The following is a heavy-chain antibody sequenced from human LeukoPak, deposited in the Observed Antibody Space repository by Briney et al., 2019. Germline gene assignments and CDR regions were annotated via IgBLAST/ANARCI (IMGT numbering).Heavy chain of an antibody. J-gene: IGHJ5*02. Sequence: SETLSLTCTVSGGSISSYYWNWIRQPPGKGLEWIGYIYYSGSTNYNPSLKSRVTISVDTSKNQFSLKLSSVTAADTAVYYCARHKGYYGSGSFNGWFDPWGQGALVTVSS. CDR1: GGSISSYY. CDR3: ARHKGYYGSGSFNGWFDP. V-gene: IGHV4-59*01. CDR2: IYYSGST. D-gene: IGHD3-10*01.